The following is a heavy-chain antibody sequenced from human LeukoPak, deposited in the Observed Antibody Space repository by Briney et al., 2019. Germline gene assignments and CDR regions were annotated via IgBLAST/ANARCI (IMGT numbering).Heavy chain of an antibody. D-gene: IGHD5-24*01. Sequence: GGSLRLSCAASGFTFSTYALHWVRQAPGKGLEYVSGISRNGGGTYYANSVKGRFTISRDNSKNTLYLQMGSLRAEDMAVYYCARDLSRDGGNINGYFDRWGQGTLVTVSS. CDR2: ISRNGGGT. CDR1: GFTFSTYA. V-gene: IGHV3-64*01. J-gene: IGHJ4*02. CDR3: ARDLSRDGGNINGYFDR.